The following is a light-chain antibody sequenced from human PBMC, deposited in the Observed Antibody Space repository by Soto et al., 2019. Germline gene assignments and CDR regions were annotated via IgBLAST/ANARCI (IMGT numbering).Light chain of an antibody. CDR3: QVWDRSSDHYV. V-gene: IGLV3-21*01. CDR2: YDS. Sequence: SYELTQPPSVSVAPGKTARISCGGASMITKSVHWYQQKPGQAPVLVIYYDSDRPSGIPERFSGSNSGNTATLTISRVEAGDEADYYCQVWDRSSDHYVFGTGTKLTVL. J-gene: IGLJ1*01. CDR1: SMITKS.